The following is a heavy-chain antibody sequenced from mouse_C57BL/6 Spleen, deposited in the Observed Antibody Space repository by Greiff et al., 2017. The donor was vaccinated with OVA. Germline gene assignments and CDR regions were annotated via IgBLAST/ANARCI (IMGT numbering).Heavy chain of an antibody. CDR3: ARRGTTVVATEYAMDD. Sequence: QVQLKESGPELVKPGASVKISCKASGYAFSSSWMHWVKQRPGKGLEWIGRIYPGDGDTNYNGKFKGKATLTADKSTSTAYMQLSSLTSEDSAVYFWARRGTTVVATEYAMDDWGKGTSVTVSS. CDR1: GYAFSSSW. V-gene: IGHV1-82*01. D-gene: IGHD1-1*01. CDR2: IYPGDGDT. J-gene: IGHJ4*01.